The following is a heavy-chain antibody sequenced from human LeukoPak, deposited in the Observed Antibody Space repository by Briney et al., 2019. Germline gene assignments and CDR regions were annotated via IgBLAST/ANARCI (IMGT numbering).Heavy chain of an antibody. J-gene: IGHJ4*02. CDR2: ISWNSGSI. CDR1: GFTFDDYA. Sequence: GGSLRLSCAASGFTFDDYAMHWVRQAPGKGLEWVSGISWNSGSIGYADSVKGRFTISRDNAKNSLYLQMNSLRAEDTALYYCAKDLYDYVWGSYRYTETAFDYWGQGTLVTVSS. V-gene: IGHV3-9*01. CDR3: AKDLYDYVWGSYRYTETAFDY. D-gene: IGHD3-16*02.